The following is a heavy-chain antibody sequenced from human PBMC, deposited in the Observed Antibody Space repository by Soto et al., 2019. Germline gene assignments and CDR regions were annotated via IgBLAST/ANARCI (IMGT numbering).Heavy chain of an antibody. Sequence: SVKVSCKASGGTFSSYAISWVRQAPGQGLEWMGGIIPIFGTANYAQKFQGRVTITADESTSTAYMELSSLRSEDTAVYYCARSDSGSYFSSYYYYYYGMDVWGQGTTVTVSS. CDR3: ARSDSGSYFSSYYYYYYGMDV. V-gene: IGHV1-69*13. D-gene: IGHD1-26*01. J-gene: IGHJ6*02. CDR1: GGTFSSYA. CDR2: IIPIFGTA.